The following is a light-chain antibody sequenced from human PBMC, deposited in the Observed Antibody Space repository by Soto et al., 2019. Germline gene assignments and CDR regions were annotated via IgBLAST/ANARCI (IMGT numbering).Light chain of an antibody. J-gene: IGKJ3*01. CDR2: GAS. CDR3: QQYNNWPFT. V-gene: IGKV3-15*01. CDR1: QSVSSN. Sequence: EIVMTQSPATLSVSPGERATLSYRASQSVSSNLAWYQQNPGQAPRLLIYGASTRATGIPARFSGSGSGTEFTLTISSLQSEEFAVYYCQQYNNWPFTFGPGTKVDIK.